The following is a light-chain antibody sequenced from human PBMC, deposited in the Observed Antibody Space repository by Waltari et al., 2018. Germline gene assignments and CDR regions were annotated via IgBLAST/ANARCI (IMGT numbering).Light chain of an antibody. V-gene: IGLV2-18*02. CDR1: SSDVGSYNR. J-gene: IGLJ2*01. CDR3: SSYTSSSTPV. CDR2: EVS. Sequence: QSALTQPPSVSGSPGQSVTISCTGTSSDVGSYNRVSWYQQPPRTAPKLMIYEVSNRPSGVPDRFSGSKSGNTAFLTISGLQAEYEADYYCSSYTSSSTPVFGGGTNLTVL.